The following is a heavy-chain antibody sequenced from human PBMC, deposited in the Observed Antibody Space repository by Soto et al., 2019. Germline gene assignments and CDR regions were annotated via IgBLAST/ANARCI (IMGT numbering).Heavy chain of an antibody. J-gene: IGHJ4*02. D-gene: IGHD5-12*01. CDR1: GGTFSSYT. V-gene: IGHV1-69*02. Sequence: SVKVSCKASGGTFSSYTISWVRQAPGQGLEWMGRIIPILGIANYAQKFQGRVTITADKSTSTAYMELSSLRSEDTAVYYCARPNSDSGYDFPLDYWGQGTLVTVSS. CDR3: ARPNSDSGYDFPLDY. CDR2: IIPILGIA.